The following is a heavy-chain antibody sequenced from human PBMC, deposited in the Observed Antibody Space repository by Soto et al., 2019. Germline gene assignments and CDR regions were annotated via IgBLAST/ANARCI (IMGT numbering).Heavy chain of an antibody. Sequence: PGGSLRLSCAASGFTFNRNWMHWVRHTPGKGLVWVSHINTDGTNTNYADSGNGRFTISRDNAKSTLFLQMNSLRAEDTAVYYCARDLAPYYYDSSGYPYYYYCGMDVWGQGSTVTVS. J-gene: IGHJ6*02. CDR1: GFTFNRNW. V-gene: IGHV3-74*01. CDR3: ARDLAPYYYDSSGYPYYYYCGMDV. CDR2: INTDGTNT. D-gene: IGHD3-22*01.